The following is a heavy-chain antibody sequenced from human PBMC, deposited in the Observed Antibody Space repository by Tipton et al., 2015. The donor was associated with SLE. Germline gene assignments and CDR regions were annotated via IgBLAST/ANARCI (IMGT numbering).Heavy chain of an antibody. V-gene: IGHV4-4*07. CDR3: ARGINGNYYWFDP. J-gene: IGHJ5*02. Sequence: TLSLTCTVSGGSISSYYWSWIRQPAGGGLEWIGRIYTNENTNYNPSLKNRVTISVDTSKNQFSLTLSSVTAADTAVYYCARGINGNYYWFDPWGQGTLVTVSS. D-gene: IGHD1-26*01. CDR1: GGSISSYY. CDR2: IYTNENT.